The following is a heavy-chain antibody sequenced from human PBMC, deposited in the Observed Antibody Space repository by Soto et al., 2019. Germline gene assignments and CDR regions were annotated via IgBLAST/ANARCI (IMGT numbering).Heavy chain of an antibody. J-gene: IGHJ6*02. CDR1: GFTFSSYA. V-gene: IGHV3-30-3*01. CDR3: ARDTAMVYYYYGMDV. Sequence: GGSLRLSCAASGFTFSSYAMHWVRQAPGKGLEWVAVISYDGSNKYYADSVKGRSTISRDNSKNTLYLQMNSLRAEDTAVYYCARDTAMVYYYYGMDVWGQGTTVTVSS. CDR2: ISYDGSNK. D-gene: IGHD5-18*01.